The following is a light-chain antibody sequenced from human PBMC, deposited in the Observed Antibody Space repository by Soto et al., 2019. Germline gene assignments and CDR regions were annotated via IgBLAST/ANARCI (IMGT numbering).Light chain of an antibody. CDR1: SSDVGGYNY. CDR3: SSYAGSNNFVV. CDR2: EVX. V-gene: IGLV2-8*01. J-gene: IGLJ2*01. Sequence: QSVLTQPPSASGSPGQSVTISCTGTSSDVGGYNYVSWYQQHPGKAPKLMIYEVXKRPSGVPDRFSGSKSGNTASLTVSGXXXXXXXXYYCSSYAGSNNFVVFGGGTQLTVL.